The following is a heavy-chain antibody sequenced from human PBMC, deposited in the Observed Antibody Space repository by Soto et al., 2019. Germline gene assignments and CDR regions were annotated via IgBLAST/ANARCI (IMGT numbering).Heavy chain of an antibody. CDR3: AKRNPTSDFWSREYYYYYGRDA. V-gene: IGHV3-23*01. CDR1: RFTVTTYA. D-gene: IGHD3-3*01. Sequence: LRLSCAASRFTVTTYAIIWCGQAPGKVREGCSAISGSGCSTYYADSVNGRFTISRDNSKNTLYLQMNSLRDEEKLVYYCAKRNPTSDFWSREYYYYYGRDAWGQGTTVTVSS. CDR2: ISGSGCST. J-gene: IGHJ6*02.